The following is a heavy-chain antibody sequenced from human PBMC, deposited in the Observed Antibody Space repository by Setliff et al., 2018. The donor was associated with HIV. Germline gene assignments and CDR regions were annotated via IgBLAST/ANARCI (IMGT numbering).Heavy chain of an antibody. J-gene: IGHJ5*02. D-gene: IGHD3-22*01. CDR2: ISDSDTDI. CDR3: ARFANYYHTSGYGWFDP. Sequence: GESLRLSCAASGFSFSDYYMSWIRQAPGKGLECISYISDSDTDIYYADSVRGRFTISRDNAKNSLYLQMNSLRAEDTAVYYCARFANYYHTSGYGWFDPWGQGTLVTVSS. CDR1: GFSFSDYY. V-gene: IGHV3-11*01.